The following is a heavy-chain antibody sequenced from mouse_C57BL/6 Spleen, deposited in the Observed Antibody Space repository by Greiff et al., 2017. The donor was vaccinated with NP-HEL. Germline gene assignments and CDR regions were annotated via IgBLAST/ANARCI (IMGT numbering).Heavy chain of an antibody. CDR3: ARGTTVAHWYFDV. CDR1: GYTFTSYW. V-gene: IGHV1-7*01. D-gene: IGHD1-1*01. J-gene: IGHJ1*03. Sequence: VQLQQSGAELAKPGASVKLSCKASGYTFTSYWMHWVKQRPGQGLEWIGYINPSSGYTKYNQKFKDKATLTADKSSSTAYMQLSSLTYEDSAVYYCARGTTVAHWYFDVWGTGTTVTVSS. CDR2: INPSSGYT.